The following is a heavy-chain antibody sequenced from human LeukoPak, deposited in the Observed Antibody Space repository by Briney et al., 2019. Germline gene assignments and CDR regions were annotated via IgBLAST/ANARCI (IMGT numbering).Heavy chain of an antibody. CDR2: ISGSGGST. J-gene: IGHJ4*02. CDR1: GFTFSSCA. CDR3: AKYYYDSSGYYYDPIYFVY. D-gene: IGHD3-22*01. V-gene: IGHV3-23*01. Sequence: SEGSLRLSCAASGFTFSSCATSWVRQAPGKGLEWVSAISGSGGSTYYADSVKGRFTISRDNSKNTLYLQMNSLRAEDTAVYYCAKYYYDSSGYYYDPIYFVYGGQGTLVTVSS.